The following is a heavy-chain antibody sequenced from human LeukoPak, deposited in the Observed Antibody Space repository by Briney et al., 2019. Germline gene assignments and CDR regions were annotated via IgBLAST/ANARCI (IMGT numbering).Heavy chain of an antibody. CDR1: GFTFSSYG. J-gene: IGHJ4*02. Sequence: GGSLRLSCAASGFTFSSYGMSWVRQAPGKGLEWVSAISGSGGSTYYADSVKGRFTTSRDNSKNTLYLQMNSLRAEDTAVYYCAKDRNIPGFGDYWGQGTLVTVSS. CDR2: ISGSGGST. CDR3: AKDRNIPGFGDY. V-gene: IGHV3-23*01. D-gene: IGHD3-3*01.